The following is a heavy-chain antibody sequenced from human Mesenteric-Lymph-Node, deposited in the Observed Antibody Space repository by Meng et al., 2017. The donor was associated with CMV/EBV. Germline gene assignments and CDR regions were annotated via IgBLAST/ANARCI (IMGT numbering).Heavy chain of an antibody. D-gene: IGHD1-26*01. J-gene: IGHJ6*02. Sequence: GGSLRLSCAASGFTFSSYSMNWVRQAPGKGLEWVSSISSSSSYIYYAASVKGRFTISRDNAKNSLYLQMTSLRAEDTAVYYCAGWVRGGGMDVWGQGTTVTVSS. CDR3: AGWVRGGGMDV. CDR1: GFTFSSYS. V-gene: IGHV3-21*01. CDR2: ISSSSSYI.